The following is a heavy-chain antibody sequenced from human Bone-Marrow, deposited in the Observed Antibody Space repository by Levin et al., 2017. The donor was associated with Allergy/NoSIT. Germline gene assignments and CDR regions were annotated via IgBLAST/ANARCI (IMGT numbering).Heavy chain of an antibody. Sequence: PSQTLSLTCTVSGGSISSGNWWSWVRQPPGQGLEWIGEIHHKGSTNYNPSLKSRVTLLIDTSKNQFSLRLTSVTAADTAVYYCARDFEIHYGSGPYYFDYWGQGTLVTVSS. V-gene: IGHV4-4*02. CDR2: IHHKGST. CDR3: ARDFEIHYGSGPYYFDY. CDR1: GGSISSGNW. D-gene: IGHD3-10*01. J-gene: IGHJ4*02.